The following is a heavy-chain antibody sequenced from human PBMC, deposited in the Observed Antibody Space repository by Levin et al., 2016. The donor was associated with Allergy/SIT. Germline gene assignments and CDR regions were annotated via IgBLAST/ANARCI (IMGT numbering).Heavy chain of an antibody. V-gene: IGHV1-2*02. D-gene: IGHD6-13*01. CDR2: INPNSGGT. Sequence: WVRQAPGQGLEWMGWINPNSGGTNYAQKFQGRVTMTRDTSISTAYMELSRLRSDDTAVYYCARVVGMYSSSWYYFDYWGQGTLVTVSS. CDR3: ARVVGMYSSSWYYFDY. J-gene: IGHJ4*02.